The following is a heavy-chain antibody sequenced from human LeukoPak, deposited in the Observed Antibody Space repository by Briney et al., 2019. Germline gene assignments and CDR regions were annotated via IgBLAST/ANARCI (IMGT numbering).Heavy chain of an antibody. CDR1: GGSISTSNYY. Sequence: SETLSLTCAVSGGSISTSNYYWGWIRQPPGKGLEWIGNIFYSGSTYYSPSLKSRVTISLDTSKNQFSLKLSSVTAADTAVYYCARGSQMMVTAIPSPYYYYYMDVWGKGTTVTISS. D-gene: IGHD2-21*02. CDR2: IFYSGST. CDR3: ARGSQMMVTAIPSPYYYYYMDV. J-gene: IGHJ6*03. V-gene: IGHV4-39*07.